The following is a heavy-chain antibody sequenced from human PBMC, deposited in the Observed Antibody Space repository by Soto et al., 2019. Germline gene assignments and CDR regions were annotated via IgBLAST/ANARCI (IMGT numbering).Heavy chain of an antibody. CDR2: VFYSGST. Sequence: SETLSLTCTVSGGSVNSYYWNWIREPPGKGLEWIGYVFYSGSTNYNPSLRSRVTISVDTSKNQFFLTLTSVTAADTAVYYCARGSPVRANWNFDYWGQGTQVTVSS. J-gene: IGHJ4*02. V-gene: IGHV4-59*02. CDR1: GGSVNSYY. D-gene: IGHD1-20*01. CDR3: ARGSPVRANWNFDY.